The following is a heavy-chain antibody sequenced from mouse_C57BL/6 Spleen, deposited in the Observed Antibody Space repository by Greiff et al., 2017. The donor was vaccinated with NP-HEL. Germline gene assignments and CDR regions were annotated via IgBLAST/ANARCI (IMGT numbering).Heavy chain of an antibody. V-gene: IGHV5-17*01. Sequence: EVNLVESGGGLVKPGGSLKLSCAASGFTFSDYGMHWVRQAPEKGLEWVAYISSGSSTIYYADTVKGRFPISRDNAKNTLFLQMTSLRSEDTAMYYCARRKDYYGSLDYWGQGTTLTVSS. D-gene: IGHD1-1*01. J-gene: IGHJ2*01. CDR2: ISSGSSTI. CDR1: GFTFSDYG. CDR3: ARRKDYYGSLDY.